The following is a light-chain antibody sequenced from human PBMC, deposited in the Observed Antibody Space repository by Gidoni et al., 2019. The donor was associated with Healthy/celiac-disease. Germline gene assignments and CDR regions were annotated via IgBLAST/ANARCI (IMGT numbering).Light chain of an antibody. Sequence: EIVLTQSPATLSLSPGERATLSCRASQSVSSYLAWYQQKPGQAPRLLIYDASNRATGIPARFSGSGSGTDFTLTISSLEPEDFAVYYCQQRSNWPPDLTFXGXTKVEI. CDR1: QSVSSY. CDR2: DAS. J-gene: IGKJ4*01. CDR3: QQRSNWPPDLT. V-gene: IGKV3-11*01.